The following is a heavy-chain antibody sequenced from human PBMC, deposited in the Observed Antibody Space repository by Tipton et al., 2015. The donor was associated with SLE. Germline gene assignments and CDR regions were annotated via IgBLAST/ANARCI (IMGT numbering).Heavy chain of an antibody. CDR2: IYYSGST. D-gene: IGHD6-19*01. Sequence: TLSLTCTVSGGSISSSSYYWGWIRRPPGKGLEWIGSIYYSGSTYYNPSLKSRVTISVDTSKNQFSLKLSSVTAADTAVYYCARDFRSVAGTGYFQHWGQGTLVTASS. CDR3: ARDFRSVAGTGYFQH. CDR1: GGSISSSSYY. V-gene: IGHV4-39*07. J-gene: IGHJ1*01.